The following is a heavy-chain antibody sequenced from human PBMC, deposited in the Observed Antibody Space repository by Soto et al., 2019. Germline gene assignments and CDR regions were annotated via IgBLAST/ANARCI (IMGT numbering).Heavy chain of an antibody. CDR1: GGSISRYY. V-gene: IGHV4-59*01. J-gene: IGHJ4*02. CDR2: VHYSGIT. CDR3: ARVVAASLDY. D-gene: IGHD6-19*01. Sequence: QVQLQESGPGLVKPSETLSLTCTVSGGSISRYYWTWIRQPPGKGLEWIGYVHYSGITSYNPSLKGRGTISADTSKNQFSLNVTSVAAADSAVYYCARVVAASLDYWGQGALVTVSS.